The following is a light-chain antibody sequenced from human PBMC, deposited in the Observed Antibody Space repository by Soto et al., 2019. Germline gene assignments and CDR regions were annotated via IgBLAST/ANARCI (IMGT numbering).Light chain of an antibody. CDR1: QSVLYSSNNKNY. CDR2: WAS. V-gene: IGKV4-1*01. CDR3: QQDYSTPRT. J-gene: IGKJ5*01. Sequence: DIVMTQSPDSLAVSLGERATINCKSSQSVLYSSNNKNYLAWYQQKPGQPPKLLIYWASTRESGVPDRFSGSGSGTDFTLTISSRQAEDVAVYYCQQDYSTPRTFGQGTRLEIK.